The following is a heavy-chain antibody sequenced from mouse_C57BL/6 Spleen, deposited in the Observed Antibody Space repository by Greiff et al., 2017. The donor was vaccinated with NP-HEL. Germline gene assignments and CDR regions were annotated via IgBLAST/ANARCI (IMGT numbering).Heavy chain of an antibody. CDR3: ARNDGFPYYFDY. D-gene: IGHD2-3*01. CDR1: GFTFSDYG. V-gene: IGHV5-17*01. Sequence: EVMLVESGGGLVKPGGSLKLSCAASGFTFSDYGMHWVRQAPEKGLEWVAYISSGSSTIYYADTVKGRFTISRDNAKNTLFLQMTRLRSEDTAMYYCARNDGFPYYFDYWGQGTTLTVSS. J-gene: IGHJ2*01. CDR2: ISSGSSTI.